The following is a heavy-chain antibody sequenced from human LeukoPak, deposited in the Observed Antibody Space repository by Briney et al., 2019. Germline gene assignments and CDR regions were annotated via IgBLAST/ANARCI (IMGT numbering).Heavy chain of an antibody. CDR2: FEPEDGET. D-gene: IGHD6-6*01. CDR3: ARIALNAFDI. CDR1: GYTLTELS. V-gene: IGHV1-24*01. Sequence: ASVKVSCKVSGYTLTELSMHWVRQAPGKGLEWMGGFEPEDGETIYAQKFQGRVTITRNTSISTAYMELSSLRSEDTAVYYCARIALNAFDIWGQGTMVTVSS. J-gene: IGHJ3*02.